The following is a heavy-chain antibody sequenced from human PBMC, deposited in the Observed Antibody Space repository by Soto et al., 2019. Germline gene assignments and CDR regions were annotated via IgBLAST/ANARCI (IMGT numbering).Heavy chain of an antibody. V-gene: IGHV3-74*01. D-gene: IGHD3-22*01. CDR3: AGGDYYDTSGPFSDAFDI. CDR1: GFTFSSYW. CDR2: INSDGSST. J-gene: IGHJ3*02. Sequence: PGGSLRLSCAASGFTFSSYWMHWVRQAPGKGLVWVSRINSDGSSTSYADSVKGRFTISRDNAKNSLYLQMNSLRAEDTAVYYCAGGDYYDTSGPFSDAFDIWGRGTMVTVSS.